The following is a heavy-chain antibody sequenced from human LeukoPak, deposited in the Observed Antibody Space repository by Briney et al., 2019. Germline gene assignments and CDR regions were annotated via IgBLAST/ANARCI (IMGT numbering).Heavy chain of an antibody. V-gene: IGHV1-2*02. CDR2: INPNSGGT. CDR3: ARDNYFDY. CDR1: GYTFTGYY. Sequence: ASVKVSCKTSGYTFTGYYMHWVRQAPGQGLEWMGWINPNSGGTNYAQKFQGRVTMTRDTSISTAYMELSRLKSDDTAMYYCARDNYFDYWGQGTLVTVSS. J-gene: IGHJ4*02.